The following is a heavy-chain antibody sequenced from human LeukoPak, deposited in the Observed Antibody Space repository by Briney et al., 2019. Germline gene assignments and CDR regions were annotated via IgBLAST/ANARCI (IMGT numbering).Heavy chain of an antibody. Sequence: GGSLRLSCSASGFTFSSYAMHWARQAPGKGLEYVSVISSNGGSTYYADSVKGRFTISGDNSKNTLYLQMSSLRAEYTAMYYCVKTLISVAGTGAFDIWGQGTMVTVSS. CDR1: GFTFSSYA. CDR3: VKTLISVAGTGAFDI. J-gene: IGHJ3*02. D-gene: IGHD6-19*01. CDR2: ISSNGGST. V-gene: IGHV3-64D*09.